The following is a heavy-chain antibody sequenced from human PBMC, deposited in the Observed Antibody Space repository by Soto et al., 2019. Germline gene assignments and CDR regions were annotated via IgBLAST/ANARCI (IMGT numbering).Heavy chain of an antibody. V-gene: IGHV4-4*07. Sequence: SETLSLTCTVSGGSISSYYWSWIRQPAGKGLEWIGRIDTSGSTNYNPSHKSRVTMSVDTSKNKISLKLSSVTAADTAVYYCARDSGAVDRRYSYGPWFDYWGQGTLVTVSS. J-gene: IGHJ4*02. CDR1: GGSISSYY. CDR2: IDTSGST. CDR3: ARDSGAVDRRYSYGPWFDY. D-gene: IGHD5-18*01.